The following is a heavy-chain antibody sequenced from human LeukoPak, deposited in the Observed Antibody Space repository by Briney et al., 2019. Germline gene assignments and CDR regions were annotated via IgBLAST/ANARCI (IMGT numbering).Heavy chain of an antibody. D-gene: IGHD3-10*01. V-gene: IGHV3-9*03. CDR2: ISWNSGVI. J-gene: IGHJ2*01. CDR1: EFSVGSNY. Sequence: PGGSLRLSCAASEFSVGSNYMTWVRQAPGKGLEWVSGISWNSGVIGYADSVKGRFTISRDNAENSLYLQVSSLRAEDMALYYCAKGFGPMDDWYFDLWGRGTLVTVSS. CDR3: AKGFGPMDDWYFDL.